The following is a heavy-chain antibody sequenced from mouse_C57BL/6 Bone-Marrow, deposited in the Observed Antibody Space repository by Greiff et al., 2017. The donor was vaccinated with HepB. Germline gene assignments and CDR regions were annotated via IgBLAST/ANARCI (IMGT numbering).Heavy chain of an antibody. D-gene: IGHD2-1*01. CDR3: AEGNSAWFAY. Sequence: EVKLVESGGGLVKPGGSLKLSCAASGFTFSSYAMSWVRQTPEKRLEWVATISDGGSYTYYPDNVKGRFTISRDNAKNNLYLQMSHLKSEDRAMYYCAEGNSAWFAYWGQGTLVTVSA. V-gene: IGHV5-4*03. J-gene: IGHJ3*01. CDR2: ISDGGSYT. CDR1: GFTFSSYA.